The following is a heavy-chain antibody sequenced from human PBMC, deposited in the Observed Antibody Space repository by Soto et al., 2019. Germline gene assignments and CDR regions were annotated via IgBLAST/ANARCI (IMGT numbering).Heavy chain of an antibody. CDR2: ISASGGSS. CDR1: GFTFSNYA. J-gene: IGHJ4*02. D-gene: IGHD4-4*01. V-gene: IGHV3-23*01. CDR3: AKQPLQIKTIDY. Sequence: GGSLRLSCAASGFTFSNYAMGWVRQAPGKGLEWVSVISASGGSSSYAGSVKDRFTISRDNYKNTLYLQMNSLRAEDTAVYYCAKQPLQIKTIDYWGQGTLVTVSS.